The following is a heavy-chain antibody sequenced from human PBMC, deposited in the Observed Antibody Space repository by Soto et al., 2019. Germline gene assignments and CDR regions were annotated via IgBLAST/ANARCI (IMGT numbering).Heavy chain of an antibody. D-gene: IGHD2-2*01. J-gene: IGHJ5*02. CDR3: ARDRVEALFDP. CDR1: GFTFSSYS. Sequence: GGSLRLSCAASGFTFSSYSMNWVRQAPGKGLEWVSSISSSSYIYYADSVKGRFTISRDNAKNSLYLQMNSLRAEDTAVYYCARDRVEALFDPWGQGTLVTVSS. CDR2: ISSSSYI. V-gene: IGHV3-21*01.